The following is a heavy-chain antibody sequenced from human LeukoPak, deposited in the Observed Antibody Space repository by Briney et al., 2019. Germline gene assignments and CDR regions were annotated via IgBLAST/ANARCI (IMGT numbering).Heavy chain of an antibody. CDR1: GFTFSSYS. D-gene: IGHD5-12*01. V-gene: IGHV3-21*01. CDR3: ARVEASGYDYGAFDY. Sequence: GGSLRLSCAASGFTFSSYSMNWVRQAPGKGLEWVSSISSSSSYIYYADSVKGRFTISRDNAKNSLYLQMNSLRAEDTAVYYCARVEASGYDYGAFDYWGQGMLVTVSS. CDR2: ISSSSSYI. J-gene: IGHJ4*02.